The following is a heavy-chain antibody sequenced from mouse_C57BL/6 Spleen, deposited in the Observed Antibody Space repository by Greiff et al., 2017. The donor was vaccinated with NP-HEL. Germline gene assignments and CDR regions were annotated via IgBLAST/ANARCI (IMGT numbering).Heavy chain of an antibody. CDR1: GFTFSSYA. V-gene: IGHV5-4*03. CDR2: ISDGGSYT. D-gene: IGHD1-3*01. Sequence: EVKLVESGGGLVKPGGSLKLSCAASGFTFSSYAMSWVRQTPEKRLEWVATISDGGSYTYYPDNVKGRFTISRDNAKNNLYLQMSHLKSEDTAMYYCARGGGTNSYFDYWGQGTTLTVSS. J-gene: IGHJ2*01. CDR3: ARGGGTNSYFDY.